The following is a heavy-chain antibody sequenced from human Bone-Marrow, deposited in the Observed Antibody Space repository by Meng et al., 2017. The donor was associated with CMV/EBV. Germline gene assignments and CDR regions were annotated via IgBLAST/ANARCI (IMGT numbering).Heavy chain of an antibody. V-gene: IGHV3-64*02. CDR3: ARGHCSSISCYADN. Sequence: ASGFTFSNNSMHWVRQAPGKGLEYVSAISTNGSSTYYADSVRGRFTVSRDNSKNTLYLQMGSLGAEDMAVYYCARGHCSSISCYADNWGQGTLVTVSS. J-gene: IGHJ4*02. CDR1: GFTFSNNS. D-gene: IGHD2-2*01. CDR2: ISTNGSST.